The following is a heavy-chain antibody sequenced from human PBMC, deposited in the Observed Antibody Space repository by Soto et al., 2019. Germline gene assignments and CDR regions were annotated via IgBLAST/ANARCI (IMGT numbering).Heavy chain of an antibody. CDR3: AREGEKGSGSHYYYYMDV. V-gene: IGHV3-30*03. CDR2: ITNDGRNT. Sequence: GGSLRLSCAASTFIFSNCGIHWVRQAPGKGLEWVAAITNDGRNTYYVDSVRGRFTISRDNSKNTLYLQMNSLRAEDTAVYYCAREGEKGSGSHYYYYMDVWGKGTTVTVSS. J-gene: IGHJ6*03. CDR1: TFIFSNCG. D-gene: IGHD3-10*01.